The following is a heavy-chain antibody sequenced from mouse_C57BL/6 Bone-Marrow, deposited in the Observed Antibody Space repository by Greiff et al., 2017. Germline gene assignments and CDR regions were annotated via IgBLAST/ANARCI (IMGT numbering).Heavy chain of an antibody. CDR1: GYAFTNYL. J-gene: IGHJ1*03. CDR2: INPGSGGT. CDR3: ARSTNWYFDV. D-gene: IGHD1-1*01. Sequence: VQLVESGAELVRPGTSVKVSCKASGYAFTNYLIEWVKQRPGQGLEWIGVINPGSGGTNYNEKFKGKATLTADKSSSTAYMQLSSLTSEDSAVYFCARSTNWYFDVWGTGTTVTVSS. V-gene: IGHV1-54*01.